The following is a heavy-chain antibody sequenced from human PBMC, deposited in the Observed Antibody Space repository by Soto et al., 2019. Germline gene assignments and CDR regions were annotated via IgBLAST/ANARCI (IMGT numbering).Heavy chain of an antibody. CDR3: AREAAAGTIYYYYGMDV. V-gene: IGHV1-18*04. Sequence: ASVKVSCKVSGYTFTSYGISWVRQAPGQGLEWMGWISAYNGNTNYAQKLQGRVTMTTDTSTSTAYMELRSLRSDDTAVYYCAREAAAGTIYYYYGMDVWGQGTTVTVSS. D-gene: IGHD6-13*01. CDR1: GYTFTSYG. CDR2: ISAYNGNT. J-gene: IGHJ6*02.